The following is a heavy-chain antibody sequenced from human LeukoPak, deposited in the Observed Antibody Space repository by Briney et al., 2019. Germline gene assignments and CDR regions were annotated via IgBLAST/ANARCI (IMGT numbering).Heavy chain of an antibody. CDR3: ARGSVAGDY. CDR2: ISSSGSTI. CDR1: GFTFSSYE. J-gene: IGHJ4*02. Sequence: PGGSLRLSCAASGFTFSSYEMNWVRQAPGKGLEWVSYISSSGSTIYYADSVKDRFTISRDNAKNSLYLQMNSLRAEDTAVYYCARGSVAGDYWGQGTLVTVSS. V-gene: IGHV3-48*03. D-gene: IGHD6-19*01.